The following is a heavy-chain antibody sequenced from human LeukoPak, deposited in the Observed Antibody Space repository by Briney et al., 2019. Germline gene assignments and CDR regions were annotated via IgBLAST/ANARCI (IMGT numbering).Heavy chain of an antibody. CDR3: ARGRGYCSSTSCYTSWFDP. J-gene: IGHJ5*02. Sequence: ASVKVSCKASGYTFTSYDINWVRQAPGQGLEWMGWVNPNSGNTGYAQKYQGRVTITRNTSISTAYMELSSLRSEDTAVYYCARGRGYCSSTSCYTSWFDPWGQGTLVTVSS. V-gene: IGHV1-8*03. CDR1: GYTFTSYD. D-gene: IGHD2-2*02. CDR2: VNPNSGNT.